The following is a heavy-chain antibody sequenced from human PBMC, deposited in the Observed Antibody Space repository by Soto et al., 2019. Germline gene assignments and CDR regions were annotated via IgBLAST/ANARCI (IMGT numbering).Heavy chain of an antibody. CDR1: GFTFSTYF. V-gene: IGHV3-7*05. CDR2: IKADGSEK. J-gene: IGHJ6*02. Sequence: GGFLRLSCAASGFTFSTYFMTWVRQGPGKGLEWVANIKADGSEKYYVDSVKGRFTISRDNAKKSLFLQMNSLRAEDTAVYYCARWNYAMDVWGQGTTVTVSS. CDR3: ARWNYAMDV.